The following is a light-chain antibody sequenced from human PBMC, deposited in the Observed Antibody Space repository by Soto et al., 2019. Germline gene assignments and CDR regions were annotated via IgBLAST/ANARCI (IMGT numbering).Light chain of an antibody. V-gene: IGKV3-15*01. CDR3: QQYNNWPLT. CDR2: GTS. Sequence: EIVMTQSPATLSVSPGERATLSCRASQSVSSNLAWYQQKPGQAPRLLIYGTSTRATDIPARFSGSGSGTEFTPTISSPQSEDFAVYYCQQYNNWPLTFGGGTKVEIK. J-gene: IGKJ4*01. CDR1: QSVSSN.